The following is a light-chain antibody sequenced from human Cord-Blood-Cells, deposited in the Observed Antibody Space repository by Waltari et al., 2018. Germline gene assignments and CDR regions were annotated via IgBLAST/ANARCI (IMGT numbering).Light chain of an antibody. V-gene: IGKV2-28*01. CDR3: MQALQTPWT. Sequence: DIVMTQSPLSLPVTPGEPASISCRSSQSLLHSNGYNYLDWYLQKPGQSPQLLIYLGSNRASGAPDRFSGRGSGTDFTLKISRVEAEDVGVYYCMQALQTPWTFGQGTKVEIK. CDR1: QSLLHSNGYNY. CDR2: LGS. J-gene: IGKJ1*01.